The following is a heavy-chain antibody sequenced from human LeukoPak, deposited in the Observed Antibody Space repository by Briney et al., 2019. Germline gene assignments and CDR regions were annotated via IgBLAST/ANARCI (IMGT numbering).Heavy chain of an antibody. Sequence: SETLSLTCAVYGGSFSGYYWSWIRQPPGKGLEWIGEINHSGSTNYNPSLKSRVTISVDTPKNQFSLKLSSVTAADTAVYYCARGRRGKATLNLKANYNFDYWGQGTLVTVSS. J-gene: IGHJ4*02. CDR1: GGSFSGYY. CDR3: ARGRRGKATLNLKANYNFDY. V-gene: IGHV4-34*01. CDR2: INHSGST. D-gene: IGHD5-24*01.